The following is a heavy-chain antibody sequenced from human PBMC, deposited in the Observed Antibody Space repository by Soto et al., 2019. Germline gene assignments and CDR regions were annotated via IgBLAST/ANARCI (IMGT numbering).Heavy chain of an antibody. CDR2: IKSYSGNT. V-gene: IGHV1-18*01. J-gene: IGHJ4*02. D-gene: IGHD4-17*01. CDR3: AIADYGDDDY. Sequence: QLQLVQSGAEAKKPGASVKVSCKASGYTFPTSTISWVRQAPGQGLEWMGWIKSYSGNTNYAQKLQGRVTMTTDTSTNTAYMGLRSLTTDDTAIYYCAIADYGDDDYWGQGTLVTVSS. CDR1: GYTFPTST.